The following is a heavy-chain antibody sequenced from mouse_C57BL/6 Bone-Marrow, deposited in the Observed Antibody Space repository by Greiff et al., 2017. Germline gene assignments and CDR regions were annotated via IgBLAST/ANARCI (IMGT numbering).Heavy chain of an antibody. CDR3: ARWDYAMDY. V-gene: IGHV1-69*01. Sequence: VQLQQPGAELVMPGASVKLSCKASGYTFTSYWMHWVKQRPGQGLEWIGEIDPSDSYTNYNQKFKGKSTLTVDKSSSPAYMQLSSLTSEDSAVYYCARWDYAMDYWGQGTSVTVSS. CDR1: GYTFTSYW. CDR2: IDPSDSYT. J-gene: IGHJ4*01.